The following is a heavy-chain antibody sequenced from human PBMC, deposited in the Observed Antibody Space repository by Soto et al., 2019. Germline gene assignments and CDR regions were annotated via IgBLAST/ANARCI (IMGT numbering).Heavy chain of an antibody. J-gene: IGHJ6*04. D-gene: IGHD3-16*01. CDR1: GVTCSIYA. CDR3: ARAGESLRLHYGMDV. CDR2: IIPIFGTA. Sequence: QVQLVQSWAEVKKPGSSVKVSCKASGVTCSIYAISWVLQAPGQGLAWMGGIIPIFGTANYAQKFQGRVTITADDSTSTAYMDLSSLRSEDTAVYYCARAGESLRLHYGMDVWGKGTTVTVYS. V-gene: IGHV1-69*12.